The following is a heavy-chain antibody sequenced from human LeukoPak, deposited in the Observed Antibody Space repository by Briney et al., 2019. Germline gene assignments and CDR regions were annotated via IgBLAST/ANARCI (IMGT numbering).Heavy chain of an antibody. CDR2: IWYDGSNK. CDR1: GFTFSNYD. CDR3: ARHGYNYGFDY. Sequence: GGSLRLSCAASGFTFSNYDVHGVRQAPGKGLERVAVIWYDGSNKYYVDSVKGRFPISRDISKNRLYLQMNSLSAEDTAVYYCARHGYNYGFDYWGQGTLVTVSS. V-gene: IGHV3-33*01. D-gene: IGHD5-24*01. J-gene: IGHJ4*02.